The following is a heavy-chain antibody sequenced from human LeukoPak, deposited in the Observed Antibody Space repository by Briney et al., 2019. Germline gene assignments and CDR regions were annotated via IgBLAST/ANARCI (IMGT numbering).Heavy chain of an antibody. Sequence: PSVTVSCKASGYTFTDYYMDWVRQAPGQGIEWMGWINPNSGDTNYARKFQGRVIMTRDTSISTAHMELSRLRSDDTAVYYCARANFLYCSSTTCLFDYWGQGTLVIVSS. D-gene: IGHD2-2*01. V-gene: IGHV1-2*02. CDR1: GYTFTDYY. CDR3: ARANFLYCSSTTCLFDY. J-gene: IGHJ4*02. CDR2: INPNSGDT.